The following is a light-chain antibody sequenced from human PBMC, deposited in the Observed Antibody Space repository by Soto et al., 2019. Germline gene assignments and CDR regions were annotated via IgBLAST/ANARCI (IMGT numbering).Light chain of an antibody. CDR1: QSISNW. CDR2: EAS. Sequence: DNQMTQSPSTLSASIGDRVTITCRASQSISNWLAWYQQKPGKAPKLLIYEASNLQRGVPSRFSGSGSGTEFTLTISSLQPDDFATFYCQQYNTYSRTFGQGTKVEIK. CDR3: QQYNTYSRT. V-gene: IGKV1-5*03. J-gene: IGKJ1*01.